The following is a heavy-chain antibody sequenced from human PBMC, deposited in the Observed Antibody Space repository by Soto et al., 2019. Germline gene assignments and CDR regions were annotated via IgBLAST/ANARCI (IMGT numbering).Heavy chain of an antibody. CDR1: GFTFSSYW. Sequence: GGSLRLSCAASGFTFSSYWMHWVRQAPGKGLVSVSRMNEDGGTTDYADSVKGRFTISRDNAKNTLYLQMNSLRVEDTAVYYCASDLSGRADVWGQGNTVTVSS. CDR3: ASDLSGRADV. V-gene: IGHV3-74*01. J-gene: IGHJ6*02. CDR2: MNEDGGTT. D-gene: IGHD3-10*01.